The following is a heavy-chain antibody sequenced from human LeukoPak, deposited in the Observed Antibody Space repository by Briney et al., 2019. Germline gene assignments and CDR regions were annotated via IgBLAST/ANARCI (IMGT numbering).Heavy chain of an antibody. CDR2: ISSSSSYI. CDR3: AREGWFGELLSHPFDS. J-gene: IGHJ4*02. V-gene: IGHV3-21*01. CDR1: GFTFSSYS. Sequence: GGSLRLSCAASGFTFSSYSMNWVHQAPGKGLEWVSSISSSSSYIYYADSVKGRFTISRDSAKNSLYLQMNSLRAEDTAVYYCAREGWFGELLSHPFDSWGQGTLVTVSS. D-gene: IGHD3-10*01.